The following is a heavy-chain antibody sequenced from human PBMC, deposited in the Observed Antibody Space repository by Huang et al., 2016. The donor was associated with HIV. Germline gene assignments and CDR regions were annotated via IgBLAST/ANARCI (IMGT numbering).Heavy chain of an antibody. CDR3: ARQCSGGNCYGLDF. J-gene: IGHJ4*02. CDR1: GGTFSSDA. V-gene: IGHV1-69*13. CDR2: IFPIFGTA. Sequence: QVHLLQSGAEVKKPGSSVKVSCKASGGTFSSDAINWVRQAPGQGLEWMGDIFPIFGTASYAQEFQGRVTITADASTSTAYMELSSLRSDDTAVYYCARQCSGGNCYGLDFWGQGTLVTVSS. D-gene: IGHD2-15*01.